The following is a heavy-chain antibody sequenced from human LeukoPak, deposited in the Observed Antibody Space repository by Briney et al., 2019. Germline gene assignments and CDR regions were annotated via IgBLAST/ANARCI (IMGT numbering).Heavy chain of an antibody. CDR2: IYYSGST. Sequence: SEALSLTCTVSGGSISSYYWSSIRQPPGKGLEWVGYIYYSGSTNYNPSLKSRVTISVDTSKNQFSLKLSSVTAADTAVYYCVREARYDSSGYYFDYWGQGTLVTVSS. CDR3: VREARYDSSGYYFDY. CDR1: GGSISSYY. V-gene: IGHV4-59*01. D-gene: IGHD3-22*01. J-gene: IGHJ4*02.